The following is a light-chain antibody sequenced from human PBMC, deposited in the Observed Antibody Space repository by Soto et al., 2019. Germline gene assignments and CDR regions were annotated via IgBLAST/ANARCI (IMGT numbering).Light chain of an antibody. V-gene: IGKV3D-15*01. Sequence: IVLTQSPGTLSLSPGERATLSCRTSQTVLTNLAWYEQKPGQAXXXXXXGASXSATGIPASFSGSGSGTEFTLTISSLQPEEFAVYYCQQYNNWPITFGQGTRLEIK. CDR1: QTVLTN. J-gene: IGKJ5*01. CDR3: QQYNNWPIT. CDR2: GAS.